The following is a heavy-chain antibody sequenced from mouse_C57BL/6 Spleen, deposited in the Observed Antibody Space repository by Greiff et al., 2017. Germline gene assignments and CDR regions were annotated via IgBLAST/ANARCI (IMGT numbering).Heavy chain of an antibody. J-gene: IGHJ4*01. CDR2: IYWDDDK. CDR1: GFSLSTSGMG. CDR3: ARRGYTYAMDY. D-gene: IGHD2-12*01. V-gene: IGHV8-12*01. Sequence: QVTLKESGPGILQPSQTLSLSCSFSGFSLSTSGMGVSWIRQPSGKGLVWLAHIYWDDDKRYNPFLKSRLSISKDTSRNQLFLKITSVHTADTATYYCARRGYTYAMDYWGQGTSVTVSS.